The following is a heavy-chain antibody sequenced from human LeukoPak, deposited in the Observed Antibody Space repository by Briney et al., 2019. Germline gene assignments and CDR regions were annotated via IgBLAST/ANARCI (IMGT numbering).Heavy chain of an antibody. J-gene: IGHJ4*02. Sequence: ASVKVSCKASGGTFSSYAISWVRQAPGQGLEWMGGIIPIFGTANYAQKFQGRVTITADESTSIAYMELSSLRSEDTAVYYCARPLSYYYDSSGYPLDYWGQGTLVTVSS. CDR2: IIPIFGTA. D-gene: IGHD3-22*01. V-gene: IGHV1-69*13. CDR1: GGTFSSYA. CDR3: ARPLSYYYDSSGYPLDY.